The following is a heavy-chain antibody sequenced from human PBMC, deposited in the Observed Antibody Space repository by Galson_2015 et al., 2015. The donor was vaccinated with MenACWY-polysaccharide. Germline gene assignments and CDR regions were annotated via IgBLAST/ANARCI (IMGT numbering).Heavy chain of an antibody. J-gene: IGHJ5*02. CDR3: ARDPRNFGLDP. D-gene: IGHD3-10*01. CDR2: ISGSGGSI. V-gene: IGHV3-11*01. CDR1: GFTFSDYY. Sequence: SLRLSCAASGFTFSDYYMSWLRQTPGKGLERVSCISGSGGSISYADSVKGRFTISRDNAKNSLYLQINSLRAEDTAVYYCARDPRNFGLDPWGQGTLVTVSS.